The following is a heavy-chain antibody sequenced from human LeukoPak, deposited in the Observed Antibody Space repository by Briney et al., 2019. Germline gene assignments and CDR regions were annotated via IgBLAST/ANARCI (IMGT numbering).Heavy chain of an antibody. CDR2: ISGSGGST. CDR3: ARDPLIAAAGNAFDI. Sequence: PGGSLRLSCAASGFTFSSYSMNWVRQAPGKGLEWASAISGSGGSTYYADSVKGRFTISRDNAKNSLYLQMNSLRAEDTAVYYCARDPLIAAAGNAFDIWGQGTMVTVSS. D-gene: IGHD6-13*01. V-gene: IGHV3-21*01. J-gene: IGHJ3*02. CDR1: GFTFSSYS.